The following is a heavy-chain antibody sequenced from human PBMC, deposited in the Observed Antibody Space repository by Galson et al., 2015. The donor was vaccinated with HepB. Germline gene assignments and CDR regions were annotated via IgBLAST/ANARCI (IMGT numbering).Heavy chain of an antibody. V-gene: IGHV3-30*02. Sequence: SLRLSCAASGFTFSSSGMHWVRQAPGKGLEWVAFIRYDGSSEYYADSVRGRFTISRDNSKKTLYLQMNSLRAEDTAVYYCAKDGSSGVYYGSGTYGTDWGQGTLVTVSS. CDR2: IRYDGSSE. J-gene: IGHJ4*02. D-gene: IGHD3-10*01. CDR1: GFTFSSSG. CDR3: AKDGSSGVYYGSGTYGTD.